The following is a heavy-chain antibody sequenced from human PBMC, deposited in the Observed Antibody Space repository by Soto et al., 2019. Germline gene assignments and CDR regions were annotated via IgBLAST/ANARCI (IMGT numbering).Heavy chain of an antibody. CDR2: IWHRGTA. V-gene: IGHV4-4*02. CDR3: ARHIGVPGTRGFDY. CDR1: GASISDNNW. J-gene: IGHJ4*02. Sequence: QVQLQESGPGLVKPSGTLSLTCAVSGASISDNNWWSWVRQPPGKGLEWIGEIWHRGTANYNPSLKGRVTMSMYKSNNQISLQLNSVTAADSAIYYCARHIGVPGTRGFDYWGQGTLLIVSS. D-gene: IGHD6-19*01.